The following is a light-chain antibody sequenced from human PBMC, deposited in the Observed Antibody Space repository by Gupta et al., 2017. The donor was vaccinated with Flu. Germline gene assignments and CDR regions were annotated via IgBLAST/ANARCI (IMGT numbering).Light chain of an antibody. CDR2: KAS. Sequence: DIQMTQSPSTLSASVGDRVTITCRASQSISSWLAWYQQKPGKAPKLLIYKASSLESGVPSRFSGSGSGTEFTLTISSLQPDDFATYYCQQYNSYSPRSQFGQGTKVEIK. J-gene: IGKJ1*01. V-gene: IGKV1-5*03. CDR3: QQYNSYSPRSQ. CDR1: QSISSW.